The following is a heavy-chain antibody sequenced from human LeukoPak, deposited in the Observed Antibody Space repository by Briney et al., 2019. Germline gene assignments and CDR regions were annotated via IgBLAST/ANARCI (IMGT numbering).Heavy chain of an antibody. D-gene: IGHD4-23*01. CDR3: ARHVPHENGDKRGFEQ. CDR1: GGSISSSSYC. CDR2: IYHTWNT. V-gene: IGHV4-39*01. J-gene: IGHJ4*02. Sequence: SETLSLTCAVSGGSISSSSYCWGWIRQPPGKGLEWIASIYHTWNTYYNPSLKSRVTISVDTSKNHFSLMLSSVTAAHTAIYHCARHVPHENGDKRGFEQWGQGTLVTVSS.